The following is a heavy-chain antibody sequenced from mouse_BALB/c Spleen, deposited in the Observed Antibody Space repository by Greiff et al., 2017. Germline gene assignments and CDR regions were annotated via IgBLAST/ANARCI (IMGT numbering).Heavy chain of an antibody. J-gene: IGHJ4*01. V-gene: IGHV5-6-2*01. CDR3: ARHHDGYYAMDY. CDR1: GFTFSSYY. CDR2: INSNGGST. Sequence: EVKLMESGGGLVKLGGSLKLSCAASGFTFSSYYMSWVRQTPEKRLELVAAINSNGGSTYYPDTVKGRFTISRDNAKNTLYLQMSSLKSEDTALYYCARHHDGYYAMDYWGQGTSVTVSS. D-gene: IGHD2-3*01.